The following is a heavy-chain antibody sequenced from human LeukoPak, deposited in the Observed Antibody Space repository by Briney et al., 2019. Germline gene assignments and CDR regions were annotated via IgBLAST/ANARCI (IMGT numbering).Heavy chain of an antibody. J-gene: IGHJ4*02. D-gene: IGHD6-19*01. CDR3: AREDSSGWYFYFDY. V-gene: IGHV4-59*01. Sequence: SETLSLTCTVSGGSISIYYWSWIRQPPGKGLEWIGYIYYSGSTNYNPSLKSRVTMSVDTSKNQFSLKLSSVTAADTAVYFCAREDSSGWYFYFDYWGQGTLVTVSS. CDR2: IYYSGST. CDR1: GGSISIYY.